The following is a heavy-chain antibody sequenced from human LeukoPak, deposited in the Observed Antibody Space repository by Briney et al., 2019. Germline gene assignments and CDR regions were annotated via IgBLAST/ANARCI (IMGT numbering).Heavy chain of an antibody. Sequence: HAGGSLKISCAASGFTFSNYAMSWIRQAPGKVLEWVSAISAGGGNTDYADSVKGRFTISRDNSKNTVFLQMNSLRPEDTGVYYCANRISGSSYWGQGTLVTVSS. CDR2: ISAGGGNT. D-gene: IGHD1-26*01. CDR1: GFTFSNYA. J-gene: IGHJ4*02. CDR3: ANRISGSSY. V-gene: IGHV3-23*01.